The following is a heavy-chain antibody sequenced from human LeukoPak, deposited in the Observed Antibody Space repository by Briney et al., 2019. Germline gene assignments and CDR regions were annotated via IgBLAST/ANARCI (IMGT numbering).Heavy chain of an antibody. CDR1: GFTFSNYG. D-gene: IGHD6-19*01. CDR3: ARVEQWLGNYFDY. Sequence: AGGSLRLSCGVSGFTFSNYGMHWVRQAPGKGLEWVAVISYDGSNKYYADSVKGRFTISRDNSKNTLYLQMNSLRAEDTAVYYCARVEQWLGNYFDYWGQGTLVTVSS. J-gene: IGHJ4*02. V-gene: IGHV3-30-3*01. CDR2: ISYDGSNK.